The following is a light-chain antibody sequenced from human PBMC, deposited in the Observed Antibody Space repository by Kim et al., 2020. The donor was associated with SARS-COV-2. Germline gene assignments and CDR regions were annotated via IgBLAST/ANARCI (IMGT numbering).Light chain of an antibody. J-gene: IGLJ3*02. CDR3: QAWDSRV. Sequence: SYDLTQPPSVSVSPGQTASITCSGDKLGDKYACWYQQKPGQSPVLVIYQDSKRPSGIPERFSGSNSGNTATLTISGTQAMDEADYYCQAWDSRVFGGGT. CDR2: QDS. V-gene: IGLV3-1*01. CDR1: KLGDKY.